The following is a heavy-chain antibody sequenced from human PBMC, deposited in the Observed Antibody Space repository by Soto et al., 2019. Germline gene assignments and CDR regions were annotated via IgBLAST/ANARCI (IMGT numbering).Heavy chain of an antibody. D-gene: IGHD4-17*01. J-gene: IGHJ2*01. CDR3: ATNPGYMTTVTNWYFDL. Sequence: WGSLTSPGPALVSTFTGYGMHGVGQARRKGLEWVAVISYDGSNKYYADSVQGSFTISRENSKSTLYLQMNSLRAEDTAVYYCATNPGYMTTVTNWYFDLWGRGTLVTVSS. CDR1: VSTFTGYG. V-gene: IGHV3-30*03. CDR2: ISYDGSNK.